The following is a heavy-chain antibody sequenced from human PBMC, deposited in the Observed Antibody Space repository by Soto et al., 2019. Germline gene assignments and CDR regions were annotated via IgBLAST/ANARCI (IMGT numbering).Heavy chain of an antibody. D-gene: IGHD6-13*01. V-gene: IGHV4-39*01. CDR3: ARTTRYSSSWYRGVDAFDI. J-gene: IGHJ3*02. Sequence: SETLSLTCTVSGGSISSSSYYWGWIRQPPGKGLEWIGSIYYSGSTYYNPSLESRVTISVDTSKNQFSLKLSSVTAADTAVYYCARTTRYSSSWYRGVDAFDIWGQGTMVTVSS. CDR1: GGSISSSSYY. CDR2: IYYSGST.